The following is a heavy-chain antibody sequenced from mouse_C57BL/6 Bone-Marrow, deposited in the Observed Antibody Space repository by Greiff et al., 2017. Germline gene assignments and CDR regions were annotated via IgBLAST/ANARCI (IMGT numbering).Heavy chain of an antibody. D-gene: IGHD2-4*01. V-gene: IGHV1-61*01. CDR2: IYPSDSAT. J-gene: IGHJ3*01. CDR3: IYYDYAWFAY. Sequence: QVQLQQPGAELVRPGSSVKLSCKASGYTFTSYWMDWVKQRPGQGLEWIGNIYPSDSATHYNQKFKDKATLTVDKSSSTAYMQLSSLTSEDSAVYYCIYYDYAWFAYWGQGTLVTGSA. CDR1: GYTFTSYW.